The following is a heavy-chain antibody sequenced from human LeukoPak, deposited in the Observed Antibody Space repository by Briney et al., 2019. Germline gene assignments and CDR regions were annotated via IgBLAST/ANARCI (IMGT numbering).Heavy chain of an antibody. V-gene: IGHV1-69*04. CDR2: IIPIFGIA. Sequence: GSSVKVSCKASGGTFSSYAISWVRQAPGQGLEWMGRIIPIFGIANYAQKFQGRVTITADKSTSTAYMELSSLRSEDTAVYYCARDRSSWYTEYYYYYGMDVWGPGTTVTVSS. D-gene: IGHD6-13*01. CDR1: GGTFSSYA. CDR3: ARDRSSWYTEYYYYYGMDV. J-gene: IGHJ6*02.